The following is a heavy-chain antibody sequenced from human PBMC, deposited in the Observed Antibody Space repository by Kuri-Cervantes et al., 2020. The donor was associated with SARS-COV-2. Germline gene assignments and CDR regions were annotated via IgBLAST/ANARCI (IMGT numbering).Heavy chain of an antibody. J-gene: IGHJ4*02. CDR2: IYTEGSTA. Sequence: GESLKISCAASGFSFSSYWMHWVRQAPGKGLVWVSRIYTEGSTASYADSVKGRFTISRDNAKNTLFPQMNSLRAEDTAVYYCARDVDPYYDYWSGSAGYWGQGTLVTVSS. CDR3: ARDVDPYYDYWSGSAGY. CDR1: GFSFSSYW. V-gene: IGHV3-74*01. D-gene: IGHD3-3*01.